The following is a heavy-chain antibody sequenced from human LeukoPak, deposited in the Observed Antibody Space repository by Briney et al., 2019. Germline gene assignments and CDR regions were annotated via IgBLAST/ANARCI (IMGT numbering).Heavy chain of an antibody. CDR2: LRHSGNT. D-gene: IGHD2-2*01. V-gene: IGHV4-59*08. CDR1: GDSITSRSY. CDR3: ARHTDQLPYAFDI. J-gene: IGHJ3*02. Sequence: SETLSLTCTVSGDSITSRSYWSWIRQPPGKGLEWIGYLRHSGNTNHNSSFKGRVTFSLDTSKNQFSLILRSVTAADTAVYYCARHTDQLPYAFDIWGQGTRVTVSS.